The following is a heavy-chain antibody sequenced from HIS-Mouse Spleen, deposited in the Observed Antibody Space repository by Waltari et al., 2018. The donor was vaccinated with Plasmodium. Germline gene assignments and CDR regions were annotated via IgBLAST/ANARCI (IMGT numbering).Heavy chain of an antibody. CDR3: ARGMKSSSSAFDI. CDR2: SYSGGST. Sequence: EVQLVESGGGLIQPGGSLRLSCAASGFTVSRNSMRWVRQAPGKGLEWVSVSYSGGSTYYADSVKGRFTISRDNSKNTLYLQMNSLRAEDTAVYYCARGMKSSSSAFDIWGQGTMVTVSS. D-gene: IGHD6-6*01. CDR1: GFTVSRNS. V-gene: IGHV3-53*01. J-gene: IGHJ3*02.